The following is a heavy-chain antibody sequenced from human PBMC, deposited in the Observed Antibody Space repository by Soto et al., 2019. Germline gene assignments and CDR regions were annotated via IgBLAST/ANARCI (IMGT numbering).Heavy chain of an antibody. V-gene: IGHV4-59*01. CDR1: AGSISRYY. J-gene: IGHJ4*02. CDR2: ISYTVDA. CDR3: VGSLMSRAMESFDY. D-gene: IGHD5-18*01. Sequence: TSETLSLTCIVSAGSISRYYWVWVRQSPGEGLEWIAHISYTVDASYNPSLKSRVTISLDTSKNQIALRLMSVTAADTAVYYCVGSLMSRAMESFDYWGQGTLVTVSS.